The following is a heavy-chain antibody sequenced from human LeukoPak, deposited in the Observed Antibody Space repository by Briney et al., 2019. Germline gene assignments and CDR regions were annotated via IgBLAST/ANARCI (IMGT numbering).Heavy chain of an antibody. J-gene: IGHJ4*02. Sequence: GRSLRLSCAASGFSISTYGMHWVRQAPGKGLEWVAVIWYDGNNRFYRDSVKGRFTISRDISENMLYLQMNSLRAEDTAVYYCARDNYCSSTDCYNFDYWGQGTLVTVSS. CDR1: GFSISTYG. CDR2: IWYDGNNR. V-gene: IGHV3-33*01. CDR3: ARDNYCSSTDCYNFDY. D-gene: IGHD2-2*02.